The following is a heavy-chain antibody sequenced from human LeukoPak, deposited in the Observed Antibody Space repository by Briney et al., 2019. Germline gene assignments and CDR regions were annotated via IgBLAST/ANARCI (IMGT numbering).Heavy chain of an antibody. V-gene: IGHV1-69*13. CDR2: IIPIFGTA. CDR1: GGTFSSYA. D-gene: IGHD2-2*01. Sequence: SVTVSCTASGGTFSSYAISWVRQAPGQGLEWMGGIIPIFGTANYAQKFQGRVTITADESTSTAYMELSSLRSEDTAVYYCASGVEYQLLQGNWFDPWGQGTLVTVSS. J-gene: IGHJ5*02. CDR3: ASGVEYQLLQGNWFDP.